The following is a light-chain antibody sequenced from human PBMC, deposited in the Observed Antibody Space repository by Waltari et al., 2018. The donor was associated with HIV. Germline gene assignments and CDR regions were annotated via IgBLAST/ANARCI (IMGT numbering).Light chain of an antibody. V-gene: IGLV1-44*01. J-gene: IGLJ1*01. CDR1: SSTIGSNP. Sequence: QSVLTQPPSASGTPGQRVTISCSGSSSTIGSNPVNWYQQVPGTAPQLLIYSNEQRPSVVPDRFSGSKSGTSASLAISGLQSEDEADYYCAAWDDSLDGFVFGTGTKVTVL. CDR3: AAWDDSLDGFV. CDR2: SNE.